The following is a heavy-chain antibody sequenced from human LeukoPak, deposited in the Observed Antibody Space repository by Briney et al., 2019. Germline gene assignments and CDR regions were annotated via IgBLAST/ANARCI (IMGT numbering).Heavy chain of an antibody. CDR2: IYTSGST. J-gene: IGHJ6*02. CDR1: GGSISSYY. V-gene: IGHV4-4*07. CDR3: ARDLTPIYYYGMDV. Sequence: SETLSLTCTVSGGSISSYYWSWIRQPAGKGLEWIGRIYTSGSTNYNPSLKSRVTMSVDTSKNQFSLKLSSVTVADTAVYYCARDLTPIYYYGMDVWGQGTTITVSS.